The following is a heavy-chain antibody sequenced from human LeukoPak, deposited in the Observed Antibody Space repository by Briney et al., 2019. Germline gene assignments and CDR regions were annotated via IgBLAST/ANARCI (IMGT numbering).Heavy chain of an antibody. CDR2: IYYSGST. V-gene: IGHV4-59*08. J-gene: IGHJ4*02. D-gene: IGHD3-16*01. Sequence: SETLSLTCTVSGGSISSYYWSWIRQPPGKGLEWIGYIYYSGSTNYNPSLKSRVTISVDTSKNQFSLKLSSVTAADTAVYYCARHLVDYHFDYWGQGTLVTVSS. CDR3: ARHLVDYHFDY. CDR1: GGSISSYY.